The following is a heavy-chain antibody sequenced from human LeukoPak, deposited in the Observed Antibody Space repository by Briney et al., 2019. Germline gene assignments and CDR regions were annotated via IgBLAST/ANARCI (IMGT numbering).Heavy chain of an antibody. J-gene: IGHJ4*02. D-gene: IGHD2/OR15-2a*01. V-gene: IGHV3-23*01. CDR2: TSNSGGST. CDR1: GFTFCNYA. Sequence: QSGGSLRLSCAASGFTFCNYAMTWVRQTPGKGLEWVSGTSNSGGSTYYADSVKGRFTVSRNNSKNTLYLQVNSLRAEDTALYYCARHCNSFDGNYFDFWGQGSLVTVSS. CDR3: ARHCNSFDGNYFDF.